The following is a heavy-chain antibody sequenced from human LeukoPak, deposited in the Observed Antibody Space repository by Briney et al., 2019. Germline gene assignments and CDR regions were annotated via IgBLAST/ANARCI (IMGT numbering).Heavy chain of an antibody. D-gene: IGHD3-10*01. Sequence: SQTLSLTCAISGDSVSSNSVVWIWIRQSPPRGLEWLGRTYYRSKWYNDYAVSVKSRITINPDTSKNQFSLQLNSVTLEDTAVYYCARGMGTYHMDVWGKGTTVTVSS. V-gene: IGHV6-1*01. CDR2: TYYRSKWYN. CDR3: ARGMGTYHMDV. J-gene: IGHJ6*03. CDR1: GDSVSSNSVV.